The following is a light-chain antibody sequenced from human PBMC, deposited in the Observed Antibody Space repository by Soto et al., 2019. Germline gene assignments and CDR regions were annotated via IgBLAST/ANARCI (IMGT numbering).Light chain of an antibody. CDR2: GAS. CDR1: QRLSSN. V-gene: IGKV3-15*01. Sequence: ERVLTRSPVTLSVSPGERVTLSCRASQRLSSNLAWYQQRPGQAPRLLIYGASIRATDIPARFIGSGSGTEFTLTISSLQSEDFAVYYCQQYINWPRTFGQGTKVDIK. CDR3: QQYINWPRT. J-gene: IGKJ1*01.